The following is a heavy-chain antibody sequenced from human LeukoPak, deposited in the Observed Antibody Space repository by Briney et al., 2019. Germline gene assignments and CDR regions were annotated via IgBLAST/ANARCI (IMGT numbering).Heavy chain of an antibody. D-gene: IGHD3-10*01. CDR1: GFTVSTNY. V-gene: IGHV3-66*01. Sequence: GGSLRLSCEASGFTVSTNYMSWVRQAPGKGPEWVSVIYSGGSTYYADSVRGRFTISRDNSRNTLLLQMNSLRAEDTAVYYCTRERGRGVISPYFDCWGQGTLVTVSS. CDR3: TRERGRGVISPYFDC. CDR2: IYSGGST. J-gene: IGHJ4*02.